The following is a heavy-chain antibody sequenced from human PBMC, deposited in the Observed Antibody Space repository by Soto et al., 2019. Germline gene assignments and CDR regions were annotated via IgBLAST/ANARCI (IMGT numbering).Heavy chain of an antibody. D-gene: IGHD4-17*01. Sequence: EVQLLESGGGLVQPGGSLRLSCAASGLTFSSYAMSWVRQAPGKGLEWVSAISGSGGSTYYADSVKGRFTISRDNSKNTLYLQMNSLRAEDTAVYYCAKDREGHDYGDYYDYWGQGTLVTVSS. CDR1: GLTFSSYA. V-gene: IGHV3-23*01. CDR3: AKDREGHDYGDYYDY. CDR2: ISGSGGST. J-gene: IGHJ4*02.